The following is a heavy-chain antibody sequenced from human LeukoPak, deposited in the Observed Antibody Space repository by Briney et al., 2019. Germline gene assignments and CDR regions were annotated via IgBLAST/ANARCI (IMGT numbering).Heavy chain of an antibody. Sequence: ASVKVSCKASGYTFTSYGISWVRQAPGQGLEWMGWISAYNGNTNYAQKLQGRVTMTRDTSTSTVYMELSSLRSEDTAVYYCADSSGSLYLLYNWGQGTLVTVSS. J-gene: IGHJ4*02. V-gene: IGHV1-18*01. CDR3: ADSSGSLYLLYN. D-gene: IGHD3-22*01. CDR1: GYTFTSYG. CDR2: ISAYNGNT.